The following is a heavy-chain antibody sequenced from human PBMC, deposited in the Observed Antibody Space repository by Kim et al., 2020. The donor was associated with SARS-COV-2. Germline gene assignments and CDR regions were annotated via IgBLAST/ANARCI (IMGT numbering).Heavy chain of an antibody. V-gene: IGHV4-59*13. D-gene: IGHD3-22*01. J-gene: IGHJ4*02. Sequence: SETLSLTCTVSGGSISSYYWSWIRQPPGKGLEWIGYIYYSGSTNYNPSLKSRVTISVDTSKNQFSLKLSSVTAADTAVYYCARWPYYYDSSGYVTGSFDYWGQGTLVTVSS. CDR1: GGSISSYY. CDR3: ARWPYYYDSSGYVTGSFDY. CDR2: IYYSGST.